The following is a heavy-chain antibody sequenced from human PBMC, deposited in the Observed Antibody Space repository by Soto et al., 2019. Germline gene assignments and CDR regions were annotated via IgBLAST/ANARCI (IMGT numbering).Heavy chain of an antibody. CDR2: IYYSGST. J-gene: IGHJ6*02. V-gene: IGHV4-39*01. CDR1: GGSISSSSYY. Sequence: SETLSLTGTVSGGSISSSSYYWGWIRQPPGKGLGWIGSIYYSGSTYYNPSLKSRVTISVDPSKNKFSLKLSSVTAADTAVYYCARQGDYYYGMDVWGQGTTVS. CDR3: ARQGDYYYGMDV.